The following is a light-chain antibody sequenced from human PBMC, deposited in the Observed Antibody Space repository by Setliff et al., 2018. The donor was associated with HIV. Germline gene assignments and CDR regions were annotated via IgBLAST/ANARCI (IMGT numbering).Light chain of an antibody. CDR3: CSYAGSYSFV. CDR2: HVN. Sequence: QSALTQPRSVSGSRGQSVTFSCTGASSDVGNYDYVSWYRQHPGKAPKLMIYHVNKRPSGVPARFSGFKSGNTASLTTSGLQPEDEADYYCCSYAGSYSFVFGTGTKVTVL. CDR1: SSDVGNYDY. V-gene: IGLV2-11*01. J-gene: IGLJ1*01.